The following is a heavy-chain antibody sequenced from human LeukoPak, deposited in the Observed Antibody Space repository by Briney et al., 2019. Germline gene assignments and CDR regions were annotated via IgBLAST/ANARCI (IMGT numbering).Heavy chain of an antibody. D-gene: IGHD3-9*01. J-gene: IGHJ4*02. Sequence: GGSLSLSCALSGFPFSKYDVHWVRHATGKGLECVSAIGTAGDKYYQGSVRGPFTLSRENPKKFLYLQINSLAAGDTTVYYFARGGDNHFDYWGQGILVTVSS. CDR3: ARGGDNHFDY. CDR1: GFPFSKYD. V-gene: IGHV3-13*04. CDR2: IGTAGDK.